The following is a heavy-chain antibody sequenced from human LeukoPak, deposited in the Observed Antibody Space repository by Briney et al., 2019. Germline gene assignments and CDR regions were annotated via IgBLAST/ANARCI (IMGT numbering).Heavy chain of an antibody. Sequence: TGGSLRLSCAASGFTLSSYDMHWVRQAPGEGLKWVAYFGITSTIYYAESVKGRFTISRDNAKNSLYLQMNSLRAEDTAVYYCARELVANWFDPWGQGTLVTVSS. CDR2: FGITSTI. D-gene: IGHD2-15*01. J-gene: IGHJ5*02. CDR1: GFTLSSYD. CDR3: ARELVANWFDP. V-gene: IGHV3-48*01.